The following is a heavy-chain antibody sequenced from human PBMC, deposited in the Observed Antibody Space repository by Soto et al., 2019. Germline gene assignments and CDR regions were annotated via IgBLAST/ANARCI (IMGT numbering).Heavy chain of an antibody. CDR3: ARLRNLYFMDV. V-gene: IGHV4-59*08. Sequence: PSETLSLTCSVSGGSISGLYWSWVRQPPGRGLEWIGWIYYSGTTNYNPSLKSRVTISVDTSKNQFSLKLSSVTAADTAIYYCARLRNLYFMDVWGKGTTVTVSS. CDR2: IYYSGTT. D-gene: IGHD1-1*01. CDR1: GGSISGLY. J-gene: IGHJ6*03.